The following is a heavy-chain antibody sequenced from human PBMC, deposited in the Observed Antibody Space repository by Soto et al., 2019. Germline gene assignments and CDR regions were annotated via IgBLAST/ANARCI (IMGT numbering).Heavy chain of an antibody. J-gene: IGHJ5*02. D-gene: IGHD1-7*01. V-gene: IGHV1-69*13. CDR1: GGTFSSYA. CDR2: IIPIFGTA. Sequence: SVKVSCKASGGTFSSYAISWVRQAPGQGLEWMGGIIPIFGTANYAQKFQGRVTITADESTSTAYMELSSLRSEDTAVYYCARKQYNWNYDWFDPWGQGTLVTVSS. CDR3: ARKQYNWNYDWFDP.